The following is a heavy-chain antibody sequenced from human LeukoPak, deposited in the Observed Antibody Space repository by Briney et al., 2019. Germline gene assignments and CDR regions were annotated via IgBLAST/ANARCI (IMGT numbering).Heavy chain of an antibody. V-gene: IGHV3-74*01. D-gene: IGHD7-27*01. J-gene: IGHJ4*02. CDR1: GFTFSNYW. CDR3: ARGARAWDFDY. Sequence: GGSLRLSCAASGFTFSNYWMHWVRQAPGKGLVWVSRVNSDGGATTYADSVQGRFTISRDNAKNTTYLQMNSLRPEDTAVYYCARGARAWDFDYWGRGTPVTVSS. CDR2: VNSDGGAT.